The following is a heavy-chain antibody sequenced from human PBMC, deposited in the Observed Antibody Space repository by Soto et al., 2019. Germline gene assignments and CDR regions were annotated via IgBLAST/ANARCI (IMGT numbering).Heavy chain of an antibody. J-gene: IGHJ6*02. CDR3: ARDRVVYYYYYGMDV. Sequence: PSETLSLTCTVSGGSMSSSHYWIWIRQSPGKGLEWIGYIYYTGNTNYNPSLQSRVTISLDTSKNQFSLNLRSVTAADTAVYYCARDRVVYYYYYGMDVWGQGTTVTVSS. V-gene: IGHV4-59*11. CDR1: GGSMSSSHY. CDR2: IYYTGNT.